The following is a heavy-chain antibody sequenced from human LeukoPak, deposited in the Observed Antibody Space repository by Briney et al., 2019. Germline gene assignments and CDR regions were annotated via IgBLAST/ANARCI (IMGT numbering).Heavy chain of an antibody. V-gene: IGHV4-4*07. J-gene: IGHJ3*02. D-gene: IGHD3-16*01. CDR1: GGSISSYS. Sequence: SETLPLPCTVSGGSISSYSWSWIRQPAGKGLEWIGPIFSSGSTNYNPSLKSRVTMSVDTANNQFSLKLSFMTAADTAAYDYASGGASHGDSFDMGGQGTMVTVPS. CDR2: IFSSGST. CDR3: ASGGASHGDSFDM.